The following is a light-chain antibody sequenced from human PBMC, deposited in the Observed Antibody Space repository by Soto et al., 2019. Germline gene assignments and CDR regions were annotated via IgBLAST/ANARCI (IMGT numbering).Light chain of an antibody. CDR3: LQDFTYPFT. CDR2: GAS. Sequence: EIVMTQSPDTLSVSPGERATLSCRASQSVSSDLAWYQQKPGQAPRLLIYGASIRATGIPARFSGRGSGTDFTLTISSLQSEDFATYYCLQDFTYPFTFGPGTKVDIK. CDR1: QSVSSD. V-gene: IGKV3-15*01. J-gene: IGKJ3*01.